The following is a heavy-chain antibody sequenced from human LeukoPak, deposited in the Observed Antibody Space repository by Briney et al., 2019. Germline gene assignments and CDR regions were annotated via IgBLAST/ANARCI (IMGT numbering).Heavy chain of an antibody. CDR3: ARPYSSGWYSPAL. Sequence: SETLSLTCAVYGGSFSGYYWSWIRQPPGKGLEWIGEINHSGSTNYNPSLKSRVTISVDTSKNQFSLKLSSVTAADTAVYYCARPYSSGWYSPALWGQGTLVTVSS. J-gene: IGHJ4*02. CDR2: INHSGST. CDR1: GGSFSGYY. V-gene: IGHV4-34*01. D-gene: IGHD6-19*01.